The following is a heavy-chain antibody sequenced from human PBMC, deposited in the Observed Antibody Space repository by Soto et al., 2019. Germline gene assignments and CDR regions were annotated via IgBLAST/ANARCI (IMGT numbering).Heavy chain of an antibody. CDR3: ARSEIVDTAIVTFDY. CDR2: ISAYNGNT. CDR1: GYTFTSYG. D-gene: IGHD5-18*01. V-gene: IGHV1-18*01. J-gene: IGHJ4*02. Sequence: VASVKVSCKASGYTFTSYGISWVRQAPGQGLEWMGWISAYNGNTNYAQKLQGRVTMTTDTSTSTAYMELRSLRSDDTAVYYCARSEIVDTAIVTFDYWGQGTLVTVT.